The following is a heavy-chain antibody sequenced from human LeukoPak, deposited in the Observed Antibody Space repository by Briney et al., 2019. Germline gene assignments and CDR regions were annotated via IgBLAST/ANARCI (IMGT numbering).Heavy chain of an antibody. V-gene: IGHV3-7*04. D-gene: IGHD3-10*01. Sequence: GGSLRLSCAASGFTVSSNYMSWVRQAPGKGLEWVANINQVASEKNYVGSVKGRFTISRDNAKNSLYLQMNSVRAEDTAMYYCVRDGGYYGPDSWGQGALVSVSS. CDR3: VRDGGYYGPDS. J-gene: IGHJ4*02. CDR2: INQVASEK. CDR1: GFTVSSNY.